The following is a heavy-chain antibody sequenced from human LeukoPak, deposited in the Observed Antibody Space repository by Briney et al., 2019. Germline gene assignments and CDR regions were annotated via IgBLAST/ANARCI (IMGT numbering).Heavy chain of an antibody. Sequence: PSETLSLTCAVYGGSFSGDYWSWVRQPPGKGLVWIGYISYSGNTNYNPSLKSRVTISMHTSKNQLSLKLNSVTAADTAVYYCAKDPNYYDSSGYYYYYYYYMDVWGKGTTVTISS. CDR2: ISYSGNT. V-gene: IGHV4-59*01. CDR3: AKDPNYYDSSGYYYYYYYYMDV. CDR1: GGSFSGDY. J-gene: IGHJ6*03. D-gene: IGHD3-22*01.